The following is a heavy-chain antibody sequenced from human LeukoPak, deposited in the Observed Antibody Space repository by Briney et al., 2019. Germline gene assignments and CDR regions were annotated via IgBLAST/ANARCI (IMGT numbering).Heavy chain of an antibody. J-gene: IGHJ5*02. CDR1: GGSISSSNYY. CDR2: IYYSGST. V-gene: IGHV4-61*05. CDR3: ARRDGRRPRITMVRGPGGWFDP. D-gene: IGHD3-10*01. Sequence: PSETLSLTCTVSGGSISSSNYYWGWIRQPPRKGLEWIGYIYYSGSTNYNPSLKSRVTISVDTSKNQFSLKLSSVTAADTAVYYCARRDGRRPRITMVRGPGGWFDPWGQGTLVTVSS.